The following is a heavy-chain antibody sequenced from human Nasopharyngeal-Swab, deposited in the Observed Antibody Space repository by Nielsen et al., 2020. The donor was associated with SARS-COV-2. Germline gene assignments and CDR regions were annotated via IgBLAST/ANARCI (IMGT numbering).Heavy chain of an antibody. Sequence: GESLKISCAASGFIFSDSAIHWVRQASGKGLEWVGRIRSKGNSYATDYAASVEGRFTISRDDSKNTAYLQMNSLITEDTAVYYCTRCGGSCYTGKDYWGQGTLVTVSS. CDR1: GFIFSDSA. CDR2: IRSKGNSYAT. V-gene: IGHV3-73*01. J-gene: IGHJ4*02. CDR3: TRCGGSCYTGKDY. D-gene: IGHD2-15*01.